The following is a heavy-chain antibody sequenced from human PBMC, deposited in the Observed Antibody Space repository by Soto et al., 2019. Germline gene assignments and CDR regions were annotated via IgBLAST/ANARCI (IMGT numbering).Heavy chain of an antibody. V-gene: IGHV3-48*03. Sequence: EVQLVESGGGLVQPGGSLRLSCVTSGFRFSDYDMSWVRQAPGKGLELVASIGPEGETKYYADAVKGRFTIYRDNAKKSLYLEMNSLGAEEPAVYYCARWAYCRVGICYSGNSWGQGTLVTVSS. J-gene: IGHJ4*02. CDR3: ARWAYCRVGICYSGNS. CDR2: IGPEGETK. D-gene: IGHD2-21*01. CDR1: GFRFSDYD.